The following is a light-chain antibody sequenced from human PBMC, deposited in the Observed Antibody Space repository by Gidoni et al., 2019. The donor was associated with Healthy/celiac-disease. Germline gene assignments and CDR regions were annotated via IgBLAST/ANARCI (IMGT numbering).Light chain of an antibody. CDR2: AAS. CDR3: QQSYSTPGT. CDR1: QSISSY. V-gene: IGKV1-39*01. J-gene: IGKJ1*01. Sequence: DIQMTQSPSSLSASVGDRVTITRPASQSISSYLNWYQQKPGKAPKLLIYAASSLQSGVPSRFSGSGSGTDFTLTISSLQPEDFATYYCQQSYSTPGTFGQGTKVEIK.